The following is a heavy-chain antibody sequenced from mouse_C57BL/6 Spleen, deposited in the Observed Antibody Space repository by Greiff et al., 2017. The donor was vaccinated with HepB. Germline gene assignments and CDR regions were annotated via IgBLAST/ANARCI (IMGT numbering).Heavy chain of an antibody. J-gene: IGHJ1*03. D-gene: IGHD1-1*01. CDR3: ARYIGGSSYGNWYFDV. Sequence: DVHLVESGGGLVQPGGSLSLSCAASGFTFTDYYMSWVRQPPGKALEWLGFIRNKANGYTTEYSASVKGRFTISRDNSQSILYLQMNALRAEDSATYYCARYIGGSSYGNWYFDVWGTGTTVTVSS. CDR1: GFTFTDYY. CDR2: IRNKANGYTT. V-gene: IGHV7-3*01.